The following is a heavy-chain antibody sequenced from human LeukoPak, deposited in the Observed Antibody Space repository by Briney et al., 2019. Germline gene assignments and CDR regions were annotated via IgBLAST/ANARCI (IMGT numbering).Heavy chain of an antibody. J-gene: IGHJ4*02. V-gene: IGHV3-7*01. CDR3: ARRGRQLWLPYYFDY. Sequence: GGSLRLSCAGSGFTFSSYWMSWVRQAPGKGLEWVANIKQDGSEKYYVDSVKGRFTISRDNAKNSLYLQMNSLRAEDTAVYYCARRGRQLWLPYYFDYWGQGTLVTVSS. CDR1: GFTFSSYW. D-gene: IGHD5-18*01. CDR2: IKQDGSEK.